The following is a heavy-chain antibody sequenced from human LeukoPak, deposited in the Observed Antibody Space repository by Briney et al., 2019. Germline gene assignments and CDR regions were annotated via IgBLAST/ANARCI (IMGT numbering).Heavy chain of an antibody. CDR1: GFTFSRYW. V-gene: IGHV3-74*01. Sequence: GGSLRLSCAASGFTFSRYWMHWVRQAPGKGLAWVSRINNDGSRITYADSVKGRFTISRDNAMNTLYLQMNSLRAEDTAVYYCARGHWGMDVWGQGTTVTVSS. CDR2: INNDGSRI. J-gene: IGHJ6*02. D-gene: IGHD1-1*01. CDR3: ARGHWGMDV.